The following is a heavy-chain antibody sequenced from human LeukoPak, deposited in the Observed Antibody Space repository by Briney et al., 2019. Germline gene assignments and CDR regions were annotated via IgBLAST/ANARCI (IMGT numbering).Heavy chain of an antibody. Sequence: KPSETLSLTCAVSGGSISSSNWWSWVRQPPGKGLEWIGEIYHSGSTNYNPSLKSRVTISVDTSKNQFSLKLSSVTAADTAVYYCARGRGLLLRYLDYWGQGTLVTVSS. V-gene: IGHV4-4*02. D-gene: IGHD2-21*01. CDR2: IYHSGST. CDR3: ARGRGLLLRYLDY. CDR1: GGSISSSNW. J-gene: IGHJ4*02.